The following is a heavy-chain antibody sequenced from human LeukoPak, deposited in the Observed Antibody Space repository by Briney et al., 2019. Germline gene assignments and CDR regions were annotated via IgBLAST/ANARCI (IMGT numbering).Heavy chain of an antibody. D-gene: IGHD5-18*01. V-gene: IGHV3-23*01. CDR2: ISGSGATT. Sequence: GGSLRLSCAASGFTFSHYAMTWVRQTPGKGLEWVSDISGSGATTYYADSVKGRFTISRDNSRATLYLQMNSPRADDTAVYYCAKVGSYGLKYFDSWGQGTLVTVSS. CDR1: GFTFSHYA. J-gene: IGHJ4*02. CDR3: AKVGSYGLKYFDS.